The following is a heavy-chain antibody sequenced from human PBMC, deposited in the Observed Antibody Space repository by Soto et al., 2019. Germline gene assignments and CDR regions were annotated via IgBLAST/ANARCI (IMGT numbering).Heavy chain of an antibody. D-gene: IGHD3-9*01. CDR3: ARGLDILTGYYEVEVDY. CDR2: INPSGGST. CDR1: GYTFTSYY. J-gene: IGHJ4*02. V-gene: IGHV1-46*03. Sequence: ASLKVSCKASGYTFTSYYMHWVRQAPGQGLEWMGIINPSGGSTSYAQKFQGRVTMTRDTSTSTVYMELSSLRSEDTAVYYCARGLDILTGYYEVEVDYWGQGTLVTVSS.